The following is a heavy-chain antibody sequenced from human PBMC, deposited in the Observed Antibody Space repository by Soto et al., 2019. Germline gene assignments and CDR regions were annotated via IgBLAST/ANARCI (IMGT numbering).Heavy chain of an antibody. CDR1: GFTFSSYW. CDR3: ARGPADYDFWSGYTQYGMDV. CDR2: IKQDGSEK. V-gene: IGHV3-7*01. J-gene: IGHJ6*02. Sequence: VGSLRLSCAASGFTFSSYWMSWVRQAPGKGLEWVANIKQDGSEKYYVDSVKGRFTISRDNAKNSLYLQMNSLRAEDTAVYYCARGPADYDFWSGYTQYGMDVWGQGTTVTVSS. D-gene: IGHD3-3*01.